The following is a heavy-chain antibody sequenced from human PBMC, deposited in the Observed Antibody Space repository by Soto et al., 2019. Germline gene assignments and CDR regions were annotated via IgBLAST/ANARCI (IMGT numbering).Heavy chain of an antibody. CDR1: GFTFSSYA. CDR3: ARDYPNYYDSSGYLTRNFDY. Sequence: GGSLRLSCAASGFTFSSYAMHWVRQAPGKGLEWVAVISYDGSNKYYADSVKGRFTTSRDNSKNTLYLQMNSLRAEDTAVYYCARDYPNYYDSSGYLTRNFDYWGQGTLVTVSS. D-gene: IGHD3-22*01. V-gene: IGHV3-30-3*01. J-gene: IGHJ4*02. CDR2: ISYDGSNK.